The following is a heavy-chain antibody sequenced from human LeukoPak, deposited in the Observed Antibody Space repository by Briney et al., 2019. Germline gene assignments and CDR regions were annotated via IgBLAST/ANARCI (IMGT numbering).Heavy chain of an antibody. CDR1: GGSISSYY. V-gene: IGHV4-34*01. D-gene: IGHD3-22*01. CDR2: INHSGST. CDR3: ARGGYSYFDY. Sequence: SETLSLTCTVSGGSISSYYWSWIRQPPGKGLEWIGEINHSGSTNYSPSLKSRVTISVDTSKNQFSLKLSSVTAADTAVYYCARGGYSYFDYWGQGTLVTVSS. J-gene: IGHJ4*02.